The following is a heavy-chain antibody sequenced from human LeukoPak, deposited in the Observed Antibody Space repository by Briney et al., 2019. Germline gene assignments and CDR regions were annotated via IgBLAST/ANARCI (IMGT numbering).Heavy chain of an antibody. Sequence: GGSLRLSCAGSGFTVTNNYMTWVRQAPGKGLEWVSFINSGGNTYYADSVKGRFTISRDNSKNTLYLQMNSLRAEDTAVYYCARGAKYSSGWYYFDYWGQGTLVTVSS. CDR1: GFTVTNNY. V-gene: IGHV3-53*01. CDR2: INSGGNT. CDR3: ARGAKYSSGWYYFDY. J-gene: IGHJ4*02. D-gene: IGHD6-19*01.